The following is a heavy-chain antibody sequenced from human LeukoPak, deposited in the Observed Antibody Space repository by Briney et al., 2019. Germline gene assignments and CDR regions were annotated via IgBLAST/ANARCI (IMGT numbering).Heavy chain of an antibody. CDR2: ISAYNGNT. J-gene: IGHJ6*02. Sequence: ASVKVSCKASGYTFTSYGISWVRQAPGQGLEWMGWISAYNGNTNYAQKLQGRVTMTTDASTSTAYMELRSLRSDDTAVYYCARVIRKGTYYYYGMDVWGQGTTVTVSS. CDR3: ARVIRKGTYYYYGMDV. V-gene: IGHV1-18*01. CDR1: GYTFTSYG. D-gene: IGHD1-14*01.